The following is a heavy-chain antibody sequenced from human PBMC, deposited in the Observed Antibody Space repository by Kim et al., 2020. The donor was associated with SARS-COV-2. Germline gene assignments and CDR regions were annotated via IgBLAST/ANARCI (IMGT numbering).Heavy chain of an antibody. CDR2: IDSDGSIT. J-gene: IGHJ4*02. Sequence: GGSLRLSCAASGFSFSNNWMYWVRQAPGKELVWVSRIDSDGSITNYADSVKGRFIISRDNGKNTLYLQMKSLRAEDTAVYYCAKVGYDWSIDYWGQGTLVTVSS. CDR1: GFSFSNNW. V-gene: IGHV3-74*01. D-gene: IGHD3-9*01. CDR3: AKVGYDWSIDY.